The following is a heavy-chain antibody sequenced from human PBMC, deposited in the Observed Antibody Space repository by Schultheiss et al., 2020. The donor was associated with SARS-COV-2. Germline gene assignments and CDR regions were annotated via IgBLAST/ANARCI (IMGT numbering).Heavy chain of an antibody. CDR1: GFTFSSYA. D-gene: IGHD4-17*01. CDR2: IIATGRST. V-gene: IGHV3-23*01. Sequence: GGSLRLSCAASGFTFSSYAMSWVRQAPGKGLEWVSGIIATGRSTYYADSVKGRFTISRDNSKSTLSLQMNSLRVEDTAVYYCAKGDGDYDVWGQGTLVTVSS. J-gene: IGHJ4*02. CDR3: AKGDGDYDV.